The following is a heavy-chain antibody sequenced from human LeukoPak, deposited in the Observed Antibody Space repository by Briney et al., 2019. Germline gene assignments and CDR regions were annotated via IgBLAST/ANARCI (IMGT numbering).Heavy chain of an antibody. D-gene: IGHD2-2*01. CDR2: ISGNSTYI. V-gene: IGHV3-21*01. J-gene: IGHJ5*02. CDR3: ARDLGDCSGTTCFVRSPLDSFPRNTWFDP. Sequence: PGGSLRLSCAASGFTFSSYSMNWVRQGPGKGLEWVSSISGNSTYIYYADSVRGRFTISRDNTKNSLFLQMNSLRAEDTAVYYCARDLGDCSGTTCFVRSPLDSFPRNTWFDPWGQGTLVTVSS. CDR1: GFTFSSYS.